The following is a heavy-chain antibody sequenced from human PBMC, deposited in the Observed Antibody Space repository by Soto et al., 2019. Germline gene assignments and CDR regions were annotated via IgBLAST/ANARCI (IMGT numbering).Heavy chain of an antibody. J-gene: IGHJ5*02. CDR1: GGSFSGYY. CDR3: ARGQDYGDYDKNWFDP. D-gene: IGHD4-17*01. Sequence: AETLSLTCAVYGGSFSGYYWSWIRQPPGKGLEWIGEINHSGSTNYNPSLKSRVTISVDTSKNQFSLKLSSVTAADTAVYYCARGQDYGDYDKNWFDPWGQGALVTVSS. CDR2: INHSGST. V-gene: IGHV4-34*01.